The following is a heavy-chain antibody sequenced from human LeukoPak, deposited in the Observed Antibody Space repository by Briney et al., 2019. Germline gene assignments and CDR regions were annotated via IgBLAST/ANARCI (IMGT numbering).Heavy chain of an antibody. V-gene: IGHV1-46*01. D-gene: IGHD7-27*01. Sequence: ASVKVSCKASGYTFTTYYMHWVRQAPGQGLEWMGIINPSGGSRSYAQKFQGRVTMTRDTSTSTVYMELSSLRSEDTAVYYCARDLGTGDNDYWGQGTLVTVSS. CDR2: INPSGGSR. CDR1: GYTFTTYY. CDR3: ARDLGTGDNDY. J-gene: IGHJ4*02.